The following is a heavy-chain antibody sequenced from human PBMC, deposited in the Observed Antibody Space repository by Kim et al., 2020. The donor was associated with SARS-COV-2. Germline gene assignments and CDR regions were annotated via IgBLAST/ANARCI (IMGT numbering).Heavy chain of an antibody. V-gene: IGHV3-30*04. CDR2: ISYDGSNK. J-gene: IGHJ6*02. CDR1: GFTFSSYA. CDR3: ARDLIAAAGTGYYYNYGMDV. D-gene: IGHD6-13*01. Sequence: GGSLRLSCAASGFTFSSYAMHWVRQAPGKGLEWVAVISYDGSNKYYADSVKGRFTISRDNSKNTLYLQMNSLRAEDTAVYYCARDLIAAAGTGYYYNYGMDVWGQGTPVTVS.